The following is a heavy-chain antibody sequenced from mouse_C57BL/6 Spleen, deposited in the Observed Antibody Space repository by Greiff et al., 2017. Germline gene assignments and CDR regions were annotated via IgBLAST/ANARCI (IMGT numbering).Heavy chain of an antibody. D-gene: IGHD2-4*01. J-gene: IGHJ1*03. V-gene: IGHV1-53*01. CDR3: ARSRYEYDDWYFDV. Sequence: VQLQQPGTELVKPGASVKLSCKASGYTFTSYWMHWVKQRPGQGLEWIGNINPSNGGTNYNEKFKSKATLTVDKSSSTAYMQLSSLTSEDSAVYYGARSRYEYDDWYFDVWGTGTTVTVSS. CDR1: GYTFTSYW. CDR2: INPSNGGT.